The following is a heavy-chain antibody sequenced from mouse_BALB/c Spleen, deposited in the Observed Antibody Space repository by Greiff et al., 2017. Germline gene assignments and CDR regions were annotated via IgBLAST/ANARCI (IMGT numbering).Heavy chain of an antibody. Sequence: EVKLMESGPELVKPGASVKISCKASGYTFTDYNMHWVKQSHGKSLEWIGYIYPYNGGTGYNQKFKSKATLTVDNSSSTAYMELRSLTSEDSAVYYCARHDGYYAMDYWGQGTSVTVSS. CDR2: IYPYNGGT. D-gene: IGHD2-3*01. CDR3: ARHDGYYAMDY. V-gene: IGHV1S29*02. CDR1: GYTFTDYN. J-gene: IGHJ4*01.